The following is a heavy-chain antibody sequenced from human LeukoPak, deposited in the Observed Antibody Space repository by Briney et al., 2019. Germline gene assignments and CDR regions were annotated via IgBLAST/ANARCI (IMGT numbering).Heavy chain of an antibody. D-gene: IGHD2-15*01. V-gene: IGHV3-23*01. CDR2: ISGSGGNT. CDR1: GFTFSSYA. Sequence: GGSLRLSCAASGFTFSSYAMFWVRQAPGKGLEWVSGISGSGGNTYYADTVMGRFTISRDSSKNTLYLQMNGLRADDTAVYYCAKDTGYCSGDSCPYFDHWGQGTLVTVSS. J-gene: IGHJ4*02. CDR3: AKDTGYCSGDSCPYFDH.